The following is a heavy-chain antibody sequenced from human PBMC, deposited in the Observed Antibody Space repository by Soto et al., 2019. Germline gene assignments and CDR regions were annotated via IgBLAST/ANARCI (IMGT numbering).Heavy chain of an antibody. CDR2: ISASSGKI. Sequence: EVLLLESGGGLVQPGGSLRLSCAASGFTSGTTWVRQTPGRGLEWVSGISASSGKICSAESVRGRFTISKDNSKNTLYLQMDSLRDYDTAIYFWTQWDGYADVWGQGTKVIVSS. D-gene: IGHD1-26*01. CDR3: TQWDGYADV. CDR1: GFTSGT. J-gene: IGHJ6*02. V-gene: IGHV3-23*01.